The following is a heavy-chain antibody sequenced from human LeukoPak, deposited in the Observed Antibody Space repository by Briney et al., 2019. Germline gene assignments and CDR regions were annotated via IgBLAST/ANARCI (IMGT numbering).Heavy chain of an antibody. Sequence: SGPTLVNPTQTLTLTCTFSGFSLSTSGVGVGWIRQPPGKALEWLALIYWDNNNRYRSSLKSRLTITKDTSKNQVVLTMTNMDPVDTATYYCAHYGDYRFMYYFDYWGQGTLVTVSS. J-gene: IGHJ4*02. V-gene: IGHV2-5*02. CDR3: AHYGDYRFMYYFDY. CDR2: IYWDNNN. D-gene: IGHD4-17*01. CDR1: GFSLSTSGVG.